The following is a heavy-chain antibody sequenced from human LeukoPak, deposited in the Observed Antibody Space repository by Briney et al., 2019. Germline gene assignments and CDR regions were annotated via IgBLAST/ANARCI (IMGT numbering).Heavy chain of an antibody. CDR2: IYYSGST. D-gene: IGHD4-17*01. Sequence: SETLSLTCTVSGGSISSSSYYWGWIRQPPGKGLEWIGSIYYSGSTYYNPSLKSRVTISVDTSKNQFSLKLSSVTAADTAVYYCARGYGYFDNWGQGALVTVSS. J-gene: IGHJ4*02. CDR3: ARGYGYFDN. CDR1: GGSISSSSYY. V-gene: IGHV4-39*07.